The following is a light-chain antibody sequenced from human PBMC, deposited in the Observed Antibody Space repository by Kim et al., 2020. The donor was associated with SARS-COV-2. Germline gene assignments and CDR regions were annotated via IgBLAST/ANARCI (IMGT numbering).Light chain of an antibody. CDR3: CSYAGSRCV. CDR1: SSDVGTSGL. V-gene: IGLV2-23*02. Sequence: PGQSTTLSCAGTSSDVGTSGLFSWYLHRPATAPVLLSYEVRKRPACVSNRFSGSKSGNTSSLAVSGLQAEDDAYYYCCSYAGSRCVFGTGTKVTVL. CDR2: EVR. J-gene: IGLJ1*01.